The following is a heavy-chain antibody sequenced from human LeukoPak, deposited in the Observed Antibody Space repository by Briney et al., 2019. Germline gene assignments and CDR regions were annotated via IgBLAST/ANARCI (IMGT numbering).Heavy chain of an antibody. D-gene: IGHD6-13*01. J-gene: IGHJ4*02. Sequence: GASVKVSCKASGYTFTSYAMNWVRQAPGQGLEWMGGIIPIFGTANYAQKFQGRVTITADKSTSTAYMELSSLRSEDTAVYYCARGGRGSWYLLGGGFDYWGQGTLVTVSS. CDR2: IIPIFGTA. CDR1: GYTFTSYA. V-gene: IGHV1-69*06. CDR3: ARGGRGSWYLLGGGFDY.